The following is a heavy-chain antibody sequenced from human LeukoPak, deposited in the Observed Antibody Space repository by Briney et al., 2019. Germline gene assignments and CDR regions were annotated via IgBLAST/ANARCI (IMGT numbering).Heavy chain of an antibody. V-gene: IGHV1-8*01. J-gene: IGHJ4*02. CDR3: ARGWFGVYYFDY. CDR2: MNPNSGNT. D-gene: IGHD3-10*01. Sequence: GASVTVSCTASGGTFTSYDINWVRQATGQGLEWMGWMNPNSGNTGYAQKFQGRVTMTRNTSISTAYMELSSLRSEDTAVYYCARGWFGVYYFDYWGQGTLVTVSS. CDR1: GGTFTSYD.